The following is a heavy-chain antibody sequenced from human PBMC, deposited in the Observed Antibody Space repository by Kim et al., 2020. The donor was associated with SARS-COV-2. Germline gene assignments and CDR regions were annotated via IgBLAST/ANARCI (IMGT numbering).Heavy chain of an antibody. V-gene: IGHV3-23*01. CDR3: AKVPGGRVVRGVNNPPTYWYFDL. CDR1: GFTFSSYA. Sequence: GGSLRLSCAASGFTFSSYAMSWVRQAPGKGLEWVSAISGSGGSTYYADSVKGRFTISRDNSKNTLYLQMNSLRAEDTAVYYCAKVPGGRVVRGVNNPPTYWYFDLWGRGTLVTVSS. D-gene: IGHD3-10*01. CDR2: ISGSGGST. J-gene: IGHJ2*01.